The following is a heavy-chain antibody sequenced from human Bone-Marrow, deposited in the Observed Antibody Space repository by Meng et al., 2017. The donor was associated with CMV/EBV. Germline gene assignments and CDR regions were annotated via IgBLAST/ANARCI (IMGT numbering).Heavy chain of an antibody. V-gene: IGHV1-2*02. CDR1: GYTFTGYY. Sequence: ASVKVSCKASGYTFTGYYMHWVRQAPGQGLEWMGWINPNSGGTNYAQKFQGRVTMTRDTSISTAYMELSRLRSDDTAVYYCARVMSRGFPRYCSSTSCDKRGMDVWGQGTTVTVSS. J-gene: IGHJ6*02. D-gene: IGHD2-2*02. CDR3: ARVMSRGFPRYCSSTSCDKRGMDV. CDR2: INPNSGGT.